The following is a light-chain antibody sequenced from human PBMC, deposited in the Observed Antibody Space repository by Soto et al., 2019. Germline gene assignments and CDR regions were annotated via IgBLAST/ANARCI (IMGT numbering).Light chain of an antibody. Sequence: EIVLTQSPGPLSLSPGERATLSCRASQSVSSSYLAWYQQKPGQAPRLLIYGASSRATGIPDRFSGSGSGTDFTITISRLEPEDFAVYYCQQYGSSPPWTFGQGTTVDIK. CDR1: QSVSSSY. CDR3: QQYGSSPPWT. J-gene: IGKJ1*01. CDR2: GAS. V-gene: IGKV3-20*01.